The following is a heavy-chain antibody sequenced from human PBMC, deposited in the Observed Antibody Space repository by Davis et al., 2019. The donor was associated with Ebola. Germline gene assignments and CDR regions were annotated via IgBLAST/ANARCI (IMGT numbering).Heavy chain of an antibody. J-gene: IGHJ4*02. D-gene: IGHD2-2*01. CDR3: ARPNCSSTSCWGGGGMDV. CDR2: IWYDGSNK. CDR1: GFTFSSYG. V-gene: IGHV3-33*01. Sequence: GESLKISCAASGFTFSSYGMHWVRQAPGKGLEWVAVIWYDGSNKYYADSVKGRFTISRDNSKNTLYLQMNSLRAEDTAVYYCARPNCSSTSCWGGGGMDVWGQGTLVTVSS.